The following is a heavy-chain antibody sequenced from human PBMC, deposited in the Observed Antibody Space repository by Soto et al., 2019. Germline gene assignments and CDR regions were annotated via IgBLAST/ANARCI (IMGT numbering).Heavy chain of an antibody. CDR2: ISGSGGST. J-gene: IGHJ6*02. CDR1: GFTFSSYA. CDR3: AKEDSQFAPAAIAGMDV. Sequence: EVQLLESGGGLVQPGGSLRLSCAASGFTFSSYAMSWVRQAPGKGLEWVSAISGSGGSTYYADSVKGRFTISRDNSKNTLYLQMNGLRAEDTAVYYCAKEDSQFAPAAIAGMDVWGQGTTVTVSS. V-gene: IGHV3-23*01. D-gene: IGHD2-2*02.